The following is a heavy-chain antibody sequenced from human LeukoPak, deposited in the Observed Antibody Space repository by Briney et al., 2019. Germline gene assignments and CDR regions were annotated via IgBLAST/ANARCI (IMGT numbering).Heavy chain of an antibody. CDR2: IAHDASNT. V-gene: IGHV3-30*04. CDR3: ARRDSNYGVDY. J-gene: IGHJ4*02. Sequence: GGSLRLSCAASGFSFSSYAMHWVRQAPGKGLEWVTVIAHDASNTIYADSVKGRFTISRDDSKDTLYLLMNTLRPEDTAVYYCARRDSNYGVDYWGQGTLVTVSS. D-gene: IGHD4-11*01. CDR1: GFSFSSYA.